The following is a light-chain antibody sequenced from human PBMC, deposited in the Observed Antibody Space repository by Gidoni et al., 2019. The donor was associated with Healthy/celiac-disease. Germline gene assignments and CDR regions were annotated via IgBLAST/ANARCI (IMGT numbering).Light chain of an antibody. V-gene: IGLV2-23*02. Sequence: QSALTQPASVSGSPGQSITISCTGTSSDAGSDNLVSWYQQHPGKAPKLMIYEVSKRPSGVSNRFSGSKSGNTASLTISGLQAEDEADYYCCSYAGSSTYVFGTGAKVTVL. CDR3: CSYAGSSTYV. J-gene: IGLJ1*01. CDR1: SSDAGSDNL. CDR2: EVS.